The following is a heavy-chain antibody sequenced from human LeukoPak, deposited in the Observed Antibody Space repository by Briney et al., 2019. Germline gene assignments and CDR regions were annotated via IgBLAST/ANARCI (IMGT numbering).Heavy chain of an antibody. CDR3: ARVRSSSSLSPWYFDL. Sequence: PSETLSLTCTVSTGSVSSYYWSWIRQPPGKALEWIGFIYHSGSTNYNPSLTSRVTILTDTSKNQFSLKLSSVTAADTAVYYCARVRSSSSLSPWYFDLWGRGTLVTVSS. J-gene: IGHJ2*01. CDR1: TGSVSSYY. CDR2: IYHSGST. D-gene: IGHD6-13*01. V-gene: IGHV4-59*02.